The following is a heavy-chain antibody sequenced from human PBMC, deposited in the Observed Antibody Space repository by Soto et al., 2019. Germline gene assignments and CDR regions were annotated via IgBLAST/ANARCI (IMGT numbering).Heavy chain of an antibody. CDR1: GGSISSGGYS. V-gene: IGHV4-30-2*01. J-gene: IGHJ6*02. CDR3: ARALGYCSGGSCYPHYYGMDV. D-gene: IGHD2-15*01. CDR2: IYHSGST. Sequence: SETLSLTCAVSGGSISSGGYSWSWIRQPPGKGLEWIGYIYHSGSTYYNPSLRSRVTISVDRSKNQFSLKLSSVTAADTAVYYCARALGYCSGGSCYPHYYGMDVWGQGTTVTVSS.